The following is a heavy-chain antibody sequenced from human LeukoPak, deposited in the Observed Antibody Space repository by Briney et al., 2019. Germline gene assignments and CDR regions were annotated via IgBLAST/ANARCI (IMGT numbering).Heavy chain of an antibody. D-gene: IGHD3-10*01. CDR3: AKAVSTSEWFGEPETYYFDY. CDR2: ISGSGGST. V-gene: IGHV3-23*01. CDR1: GFTFSSYA. J-gene: IGHJ4*02. Sequence: PGGSLRLSCAASGFTFSSYAMSWVRQAPGKGLEWVSAISGSGGSTYYADSVKGRFTISRGNSKNTLYLQMNSLRAEDTAVYYCAKAVSTSEWFGEPETYYFDYWGQGTLVTVSS.